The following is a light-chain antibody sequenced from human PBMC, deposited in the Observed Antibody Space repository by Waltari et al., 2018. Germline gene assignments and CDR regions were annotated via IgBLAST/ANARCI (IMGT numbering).Light chain of an antibody. V-gene: IGLV4-69*01. CDR1: RDHTYYA. Sequence: QPALTQSPSAPASLGASVKLPCPLSRDHTYYAIAWHHQQPQKGPRFVMKIDRDGAHTRGDGIPARFSGSASGADRFLTISRLQLEDEGDYYCQTWGTGIVFGGGTKLTVL. J-gene: IGLJ2*01. CDR2: IDRDGAH. CDR3: QTWGTGIV.